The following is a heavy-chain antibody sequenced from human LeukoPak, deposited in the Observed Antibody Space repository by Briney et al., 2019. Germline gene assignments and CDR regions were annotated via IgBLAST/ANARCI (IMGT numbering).Heavy chain of an antibody. CDR3: ASAYYYYYGMDV. V-gene: IGHV4-34*01. CDR1: GGSFSGYY. Sequence: PSETLSLTCAVYGGSFSGYYWSWIRQPPGKGLEWIGEINHSGSTNYNPSLKSRVTMSVDTSKNQFSLKLSSVTAADTAVYYCASAYYYYYGMDVWGQGTTVTVSS. J-gene: IGHJ6*02. CDR2: INHSGST.